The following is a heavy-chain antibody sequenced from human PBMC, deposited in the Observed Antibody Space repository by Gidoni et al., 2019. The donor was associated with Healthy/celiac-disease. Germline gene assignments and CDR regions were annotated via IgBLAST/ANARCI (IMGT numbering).Heavy chain of an antibody. D-gene: IGHD3-22*01. V-gene: IGHV4-31*03. CDR2: IYYSGST. CDR1: GGSISSGGYY. CDR3: ARDHGPVSYDSSGYYSPSYFDY. J-gene: IGHJ4*02. Sequence: QVQLQESGPGLVKPSQTLSLTCTVSGGSISSGGYYWSWIRQHPGKGLEWIGYIYYSGSTYYNPSLKSRVTISVDTSKNQFSLKLSSVTAADTAVYYCARDHGPVSYDSSGYYSPSYFDYWGQGTLVTVSS.